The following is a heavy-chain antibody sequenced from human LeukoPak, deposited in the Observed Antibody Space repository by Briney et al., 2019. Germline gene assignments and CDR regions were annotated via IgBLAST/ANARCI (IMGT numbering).Heavy chain of an antibody. CDR2: IYYGGST. D-gene: IGHD3-22*01. V-gene: IGHV4-39*01. Sequence: SETLSLTCTVSGGSISSNTYYWDWIRQPPGKGLECIGSIYYGGSTYYNPSLKSRVIISVDTSKNQFSLKLSSVTAADTAVYYCARAYYYASSAFDIWGQGTLVTVSS. CDR3: ARAYYYASSAFDI. CDR1: GGSISSNTYY. J-gene: IGHJ4*02.